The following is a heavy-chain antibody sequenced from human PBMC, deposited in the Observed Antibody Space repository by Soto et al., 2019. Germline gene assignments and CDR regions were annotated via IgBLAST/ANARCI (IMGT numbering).Heavy chain of an antibody. CDR2: ISTSKGDT. J-gene: IGHJ4*02. CDR1: GYTFTSYG. V-gene: IGHV1-18*01. CDR3: ATRSPAFDF. Sequence: ASVKVSCKASGYTFTSYGVAWVRQAPGQGLEWMGWISTSKGDTTYAQKFQGRVTMTTDTSTSTAYMELRSLRSDDTAVYYCATRSPAFDFWGQGTLVTVSS.